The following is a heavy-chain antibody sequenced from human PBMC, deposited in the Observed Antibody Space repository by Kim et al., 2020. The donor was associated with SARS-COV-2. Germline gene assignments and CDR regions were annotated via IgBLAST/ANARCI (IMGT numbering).Heavy chain of an antibody. V-gene: IGHV1-24*01. Sequence: ASVKVSCKVSGYTLTELSMHWVRQAPGKGLEWMGGFDPEDGETIYAQKFQGRVTMTEDTSTDTAYMELSSLRSEDTAVYYCATAPGYYGSGRLVWFDPWGQGTLVTVSS. D-gene: IGHD3-10*01. CDR3: ATAPGYYGSGRLVWFDP. J-gene: IGHJ5*02. CDR2: FDPEDGET. CDR1: GYTLTELS.